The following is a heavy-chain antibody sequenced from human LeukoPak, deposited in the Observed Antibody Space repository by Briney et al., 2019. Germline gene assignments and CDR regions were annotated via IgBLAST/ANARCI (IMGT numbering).Heavy chain of an antibody. V-gene: IGHV1-3*01. CDR1: GYTFTSYA. J-gene: IGHJ4*02. CDR3: ARGGYYYDSSGYYIFDY. CDR2: IKAGNGDT. Sequence: GASVKVSCKASGYTFTSYAVHWVRQAPGQRLEWMGWIKAGNGDTQYSQNLQGRVTMTTDTSTSTAYMELRSLRSDDTAVYYCARGGYYYDSSGYYIFDYWGQGTLVTVSS. D-gene: IGHD3-22*01.